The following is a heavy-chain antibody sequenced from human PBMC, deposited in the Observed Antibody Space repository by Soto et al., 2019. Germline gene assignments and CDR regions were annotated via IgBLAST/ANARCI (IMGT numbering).Heavy chain of an antibody. D-gene: IGHD3-10*01. J-gene: IGHJ4*02. CDR1: GFTFSDYY. CDR2: IPASGGEI. CDR3: ATYYYGSGSSFDY. Sequence: VGSLRLSCAASGFTFSDYYMTWIRQAPGKGLEWVSYIPASGGEIHYADSVKGRFTISRDNAENALYLQMNSLRAEDTAVYYCATYYYGSGSSFDYWGQGTLVTVSS. V-gene: IGHV3-11*01.